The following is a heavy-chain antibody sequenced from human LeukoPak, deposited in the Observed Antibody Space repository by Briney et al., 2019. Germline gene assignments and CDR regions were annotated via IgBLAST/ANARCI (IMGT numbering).Heavy chain of an antibody. V-gene: IGHV4-39*01. CDR3: ARHSYSSGWAKYNWFDP. D-gene: IGHD6-19*01. CDR2: IYYSGST. Sequence: SETLSLTCTVSGGSISSSSYYWGWNRQPPGKGLEWIGSIYYSGSTYYNPSLKSRVTISVDTSKNQFSLKLSSVTAADTAVYYCARHSYSSGWAKYNWFDPWGQGTLVTVS. CDR1: GGSISSSSYY. J-gene: IGHJ5*02.